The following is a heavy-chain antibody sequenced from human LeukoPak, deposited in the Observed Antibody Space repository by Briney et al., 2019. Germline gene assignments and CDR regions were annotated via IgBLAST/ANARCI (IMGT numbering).Heavy chain of an antibody. CDR3: ARGYCTSTSCYWFDP. CDR1: GYTFTSYT. CDR2: ISAYNGNT. J-gene: IGHJ5*02. Sequence: ASVKVSCKASGYTFTSYTISWVRQAPGQGLEWMGWISAYNGNTNYAQKLRGRVTMTTDTSTSTAYMELRSLRSDDTAVYYCARGYCTSTSCYWFDPWGQGTLVTVSS. V-gene: IGHV1-18*01. D-gene: IGHD2-2*01.